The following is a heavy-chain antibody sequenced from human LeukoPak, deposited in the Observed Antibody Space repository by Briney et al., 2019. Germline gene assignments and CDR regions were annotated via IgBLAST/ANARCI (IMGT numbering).Heavy chain of an antibody. CDR2: VYHDGRT. D-gene: IGHD6-13*01. J-gene: IGHJ5*02. Sequence: SETLSLTCTVSGYSISSGYYWAWLRQSPGKGLEWIGNVYHDGRTYYNPSLKSRVTISVDTSTNQFSLKLSSVTATDTALYYCARGYSRSWYYNWFDPWGQGTLVTVSS. V-gene: IGHV4-38-2*02. CDR1: GYSISSGYY. CDR3: ARGYSRSWYYNWFDP.